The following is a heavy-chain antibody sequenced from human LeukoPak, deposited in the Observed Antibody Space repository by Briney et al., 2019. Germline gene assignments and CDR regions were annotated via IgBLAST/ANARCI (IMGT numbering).Heavy chain of an antibody. Sequence: SVKVSCKASGGTFSSYAISWVRQAPGQGLEWMGGIIPIFGTANYAQKFQGRVTITADKSTSTAYMELSSLRSEDTAVYYCARNHSSSWYGSSWFDPWGQGTLVTVSS. D-gene: IGHD6-13*01. J-gene: IGHJ5*02. V-gene: IGHV1-69*06. CDR3: ARNHSSSWYGSSWFDP. CDR1: GGTFSSYA. CDR2: IIPIFGTA.